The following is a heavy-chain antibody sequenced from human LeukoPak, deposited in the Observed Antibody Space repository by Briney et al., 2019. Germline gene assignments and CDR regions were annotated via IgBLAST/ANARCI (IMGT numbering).Heavy chain of an antibody. J-gene: IGHJ4*02. V-gene: IGHV3-30*18. CDR1: GFTFSSYG. D-gene: IGHD6-19*01. Sequence: GGSLRLSCAASGFTFSSYGMHWVRQAPGKGLEWVAVISYDGSNKYYADSVKGRFTISRDNSKNTLYLQMNSLGAEDTAVYYCAKGWLALDYWGQGTLVTVSS. CDR2: ISYDGSNK. CDR3: AKGWLALDY.